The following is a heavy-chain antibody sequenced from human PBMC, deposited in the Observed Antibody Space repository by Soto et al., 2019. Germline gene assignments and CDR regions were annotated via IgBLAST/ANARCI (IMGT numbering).Heavy chain of an antibody. CDR3: VKSNDLGFNDFKVDY. J-gene: IGHJ4*02. D-gene: IGHD2-8*01. CDR2: ISVNGSNK. CDR1: EFTFSSYG. V-gene: IGHV3-30*03. Sequence: QVQLVESGGGVVQPGRSLRLSCAASEFTFSSYGMHWVRQAPGKGLEWVAVISVNGSNKHYADSVKGRFTGYRDNSKNTLYVQMNGLGAEDTAVYYCVKSNDLGFNDFKVDYWRQGTLLNISS.